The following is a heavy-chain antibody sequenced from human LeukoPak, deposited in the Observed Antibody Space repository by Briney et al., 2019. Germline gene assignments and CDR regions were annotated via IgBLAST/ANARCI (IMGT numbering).Heavy chain of an antibody. D-gene: IGHD5-12*01. CDR3: ARLGIVATITLYYFDY. Sequence: GGSLRLSCAASGFTFNSYWMSWARQAPGKGLEWVANIKQDGSEKYYVDSVKGRFTISRDNAKNSLYLQMNSLRAEDTAVYYCARLGIVATITLYYFDYWGQGTLVTVSS. J-gene: IGHJ4*02. V-gene: IGHV3-7*01. CDR2: IKQDGSEK. CDR1: GFTFNSYW.